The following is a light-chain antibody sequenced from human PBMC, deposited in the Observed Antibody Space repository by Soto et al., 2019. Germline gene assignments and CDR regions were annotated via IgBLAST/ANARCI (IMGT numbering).Light chain of an antibody. CDR3: SSFVGSNNFV. Sequence: VLTQPPSASGSPGQSVTFSCTGTSSDIGRYNYVSWYQQHPGKAPKLMIFGVNKRPSGVPDRFSGSKSGNTASLTVSGLQAEDEADYFCSSFVGSNNFVFGTGTKVTVL. CDR1: SSDIGRYNY. J-gene: IGLJ1*01. CDR2: GVN. V-gene: IGLV2-8*01.